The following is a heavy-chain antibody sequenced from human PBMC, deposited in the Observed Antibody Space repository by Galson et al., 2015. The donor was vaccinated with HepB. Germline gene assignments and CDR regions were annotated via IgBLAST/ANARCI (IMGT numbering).Heavy chain of an antibody. D-gene: IGHD6-13*01. CDR1: GYTFTDYY. J-gene: IGHJ6*04. V-gene: IGHV1-2*06. Sequence: SVKVSCKASGYTFTDYYMHWVRQAPGQGLEWMGRINPNSGGTNYAQKFQGRVTMTRDTSITTAYMELSRLRSDDTAVYYCARVEIAAAGDFWGKGTTVTVSS. CDR3: ARVEIAAAGDF. CDR2: INPNSGGT.